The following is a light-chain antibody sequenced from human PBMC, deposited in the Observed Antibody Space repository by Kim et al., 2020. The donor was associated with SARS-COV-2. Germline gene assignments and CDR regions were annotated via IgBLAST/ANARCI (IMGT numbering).Light chain of an antibody. CDR2: AAS. J-gene: IGKJ2*01. V-gene: IGKV1-39*01. CDR1: QSINYH. CDR3: QQSHSTSIT. Sequence: SAAVGDTVTITCRASQSINYHLNWYQHKRGQAPKLLIYAASSSQSGVPSRFSGSGSGTEFTLTINSLQAEDFATYYCQQSHSTSITFGQGTKLEI.